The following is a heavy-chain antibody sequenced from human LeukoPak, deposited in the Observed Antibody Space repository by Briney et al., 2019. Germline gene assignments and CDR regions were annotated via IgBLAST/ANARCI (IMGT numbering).Heavy chain of an antibody. J-gene: IGHJ4*02. V-gene: IGHV3-30*03. CDR3: ARDEVNQGIVVVPTTVPDY. CDR1: GFTFSSYG. Sequence: QPGGSLRLSCAASGFTFSSYGMHWVRQAPGKGLEWVAVISYDGSNKYYADSVKGRFTISRDNSKNTLYLQMSSLRAEDTAVYYCARDEVNQGIVVVPTTVPDYWGQGTLVTVSS. CDR2: ISYDGSNK. D-gene: IGHD2-2*01.